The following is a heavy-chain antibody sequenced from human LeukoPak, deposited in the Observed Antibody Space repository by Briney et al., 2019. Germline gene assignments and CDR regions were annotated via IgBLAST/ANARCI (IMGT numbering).Heavy chain of an antibody. CDR2: IYTSGST. CDR1: GGSISSYY. J-gene: IGHJ6*04. Sequence: PSETLSLTCTVSGGSISSYYWSWIRQPAGKGLEWIGRIYTSGSTNYNPSLKSRVTMSVDTSKNQFSLKLSSVTAADTAVYYCAREAGVSYGLYYYYYGMDVWGKGTTVAVSS. V-gene: IGHV4-4*07. CDR3: AREAGVSYGLYYYYYGMDV. D-gene: IGHD5-18*01.